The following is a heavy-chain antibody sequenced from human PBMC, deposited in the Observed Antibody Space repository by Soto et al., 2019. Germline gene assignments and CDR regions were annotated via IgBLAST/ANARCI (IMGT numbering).Heavy chain of an antibody. D-gene: IGHD3-22*01. CDR2: IYYSGST. CDR1: GGSISSYY. J-gene: IGHJ3*02. V-gene: IGHV4-59*08. Sequence: QVQLQESGPGLVKPSETLSPTCTVSGGSISSYYWSWIRQPPGKGLEWIGYIYYSGSTNYNPSLKSRVTISVDTSKNQFSLKLSSVTAADTAVYYCARLYDSSGYPPGNAFDIWGQGTMVTVSS. CDR3: ARLYDSSGYPPGNAFDI.